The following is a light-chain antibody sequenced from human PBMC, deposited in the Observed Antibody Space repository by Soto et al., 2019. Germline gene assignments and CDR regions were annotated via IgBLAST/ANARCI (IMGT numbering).Light chain of an antibody. Sequence: DIQMTQSPSTLSASVGETVPVTGRASQSVSGWLAWYQQKPGEAPKLLIYDASALPRGVPSRFSGSGSGTKFTLTIASLQPDDFATYYCQNLNGYPVTVGQGTRLEIK. CDR3: QNLNGYPVT. J-gene: IGKJ5*01. CDR2: DAS. V-gene: IGKV1-5*01. CDR1: QSVSGW.